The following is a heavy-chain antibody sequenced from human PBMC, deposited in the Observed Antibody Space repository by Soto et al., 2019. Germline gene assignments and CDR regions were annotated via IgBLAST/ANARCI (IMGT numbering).Heavy chain of an antibody. V-gene: IGHV1-18*01. D-gene: IGHD3-22*01. CDR3: ARDTYFDNSGYYYDY. CDR2: ISPYSENT. J-gene: IGHJ4*02. CDR1: NYSFTTYG. Sequence: QVQLVQSGGGVKKPGASVKVSCKASNYSFTTYGISWVRQAPGQGLEWMGWISPYSENTNYARKFQDRVTLTTDSSTNTAYMELKSLRSDDTAVYFCARDTYFDNSGYYYDYWGQGTLVTVSS.